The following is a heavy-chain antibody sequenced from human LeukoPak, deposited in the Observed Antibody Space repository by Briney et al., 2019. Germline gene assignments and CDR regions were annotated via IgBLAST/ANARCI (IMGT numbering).Heavy chain of an antibody. V-gene: IGHV3-53*01. CDR1: GFIVNSNY. D-gene: IGHD1-26*01. Sequence: PGGSLRLSCAASGFIVNSNYMNWVRQAPGKGLEWVSVLYSDDTTYYADSVKGRFTISRDNSKNTLYLQMNNLRAEDTAVYYCAKDVGKWESLHFFDYWGQGTLVTVSS. CDR3: AKDVGKWESLHFFDY. CDR2: LYSDDTT. J-gene: IGHJ4*02.